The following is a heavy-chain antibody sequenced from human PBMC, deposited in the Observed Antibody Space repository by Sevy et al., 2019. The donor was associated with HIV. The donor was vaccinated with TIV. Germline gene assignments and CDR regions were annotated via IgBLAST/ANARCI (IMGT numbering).Heavy chain of an antibody. Sequence: GGSLRLSCAVSGLNVSDYFMAWIRQAPGRGPEWVSYISSSGTIIYYRDSVKGRFTISGDNTKNSLYLQMNSLRPEDTAMYYCARDLASGSFYSLYFDYWGQGTLVTVSS. J-gene: IGHJ4*02. D-gene: IGHD3-10*01. CDR2: ISSSGTII. CDR3: ARDLASGSFYSLYFDY. CDR1: GLNVSDYF. V-gene: IGHV3-11*01.